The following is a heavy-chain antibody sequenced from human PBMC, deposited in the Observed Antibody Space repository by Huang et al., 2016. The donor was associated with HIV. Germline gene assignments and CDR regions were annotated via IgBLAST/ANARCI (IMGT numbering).Heavy chain of an antibody. CDR2: MSNSGRK. J-gene: IGHJ4*02. Sequence: QVQLQESGPGLVKPSETLSLTCTVSGGSMSSHHWSWIRQPPGKGREWIGRMSNSGRKNNNPSIERRVSRSVDTSKSHFSRRLTSVTAADTAVYYCARDPTRELYSYGKVTDYWGQGTLVTVSS. CDR3: ARDPTRELYSYGKVTDY. D-gene: IGHD5-18*01. CDR1: GGSMSSHH. V-gene: IGHV4-59*11.